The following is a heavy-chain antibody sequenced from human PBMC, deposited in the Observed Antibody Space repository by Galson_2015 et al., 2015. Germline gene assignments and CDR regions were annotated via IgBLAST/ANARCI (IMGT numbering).Heavy chain of an antibody. CDR1: GFTFTSYS. V-gene: IGHV3-30-3*01. D-gene: IGHD4-17*01. CDR2: ISYDGSTK. CDR3: ARDRGMSAVTTVIYWYFDL. J-gene: IGHJ2*01. Sequence: SLRLSCAASGFTFTSYSIHWVRQAPGKGLEWVADISYDGSTKYYADSVKGRFTISRDNSKNTLDLQMNSLRADDTAVYYCARDRGMSAVTTVIYWYFDLWGRGTLVTVSS.